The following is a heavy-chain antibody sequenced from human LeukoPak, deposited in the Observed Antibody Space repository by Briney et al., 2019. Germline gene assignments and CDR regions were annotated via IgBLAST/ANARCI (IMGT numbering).Heavy chain of an antibody. D-gene: IGHD6-13*01. Sequence: GGSLRLSCAASGFTFSFSSYSMHWVRQAPGKGLEWVSYISSSSSTIYYADSVKGRFTISRDNAKNSLYLQMNSLRAEDTAVYYCARFDTSSWYEPFDYWGQGTLVTVSS. CDR3: ARFDTSSWYEPFDY. J-gene: IGHJ4*02. CDR1: GFTFSFSSYS. V-gene: IGHV3-48*04. CDR2: ISSSSSTI.